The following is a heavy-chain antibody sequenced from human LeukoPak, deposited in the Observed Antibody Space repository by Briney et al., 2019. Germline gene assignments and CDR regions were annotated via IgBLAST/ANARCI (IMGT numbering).Heavy chain of an antibody. Sequence: GGSLRLSCAASGFTFNDYAIHWVRQAPGKGLEWVSGISWNSAYIGYADSVKGRLTISRDSAKNSLYLQMDSLRGEDTAFYYCAKDISGDIEVAVPEYWGQGTLVTVPA. CDR1: GFTFNDYA. V-gene: IGHV3-9*01. J-gene: IGHJ4*02. CDR3: AKDISGDIEVAVPEY. D-gene: IGHD6-19*01. CDR2: ISWNSAYI.